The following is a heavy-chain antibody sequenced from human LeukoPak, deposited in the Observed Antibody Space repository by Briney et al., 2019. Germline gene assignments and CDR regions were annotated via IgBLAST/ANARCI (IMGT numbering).Heavy chain of an antibody. CDR1: GFTFTSSA. Sequence: ASVKVSCKASGFTFTSSAMQWVRQARGQGLEWMGGIIPIFGTANYAQKFQGRVTITADESTSTAYMELSSLRSEDTAVYYCARGQGYSYGYIWFDPWGQGTLVTVSS. CDR3: ARGQGYSYGYIWFDP. J-gene: IGHJ5*02. V-gene: IGHV1-69*13. CDR2: IIPIFGTA. D-gene: IGHD5-18*01.